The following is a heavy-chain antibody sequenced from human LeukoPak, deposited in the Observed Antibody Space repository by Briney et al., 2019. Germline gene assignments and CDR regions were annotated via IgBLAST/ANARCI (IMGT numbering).Heavy chain of an antibody. Sequence: GRSLRLSCAASGFTFSSYAMHWVRQAPGKGLEWVAVISYDGSNKYYADSVKGQFTISRDNSKNTLYLQMNSLRAEDTAVYYCAREAPGKAAAGGYFDYWGQGTLVTVSS. CDR1: GFTFSSYA. CDR3: AREAPGKAAAGGYFDY. D-gene: IGHD6-13*01. V-gene: IGHV3-30-3*01. J-gene: IGHJ4*02. CDR2: ISYDGSNK.